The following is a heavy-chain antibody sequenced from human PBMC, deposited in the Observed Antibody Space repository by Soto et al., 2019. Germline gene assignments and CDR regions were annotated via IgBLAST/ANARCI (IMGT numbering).Heavy chain of an antibody. CDR2: IYYSGST. Sequence: QVQLQESGPGLVKPSQTLSLTCTVSGGSISSGGYYWSWIRQHPGKGLEWIGYIYYSGSTYYNPSLKSRVXXSXDXXKNQFSLKLSSVTAADTAVYYCARRSSIVVVAFDIWGQGTMVTVSS. D-gene: IGHD3-22*01. V-gene: IGHV4-31*03. J-gene: IGHJ3*02. CDR3: ARRSSIVVVAFDI. CDR1: GGSISSGGYY.